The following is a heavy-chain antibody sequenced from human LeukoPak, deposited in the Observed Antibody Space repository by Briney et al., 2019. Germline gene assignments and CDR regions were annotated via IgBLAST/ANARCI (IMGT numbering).Heavy chain of an antibody. Sequence: GGSLRLSCAASGFTLSSYGMHWVRQAPGKGLEWVAIIWYDGSNKYYADSVKGRFTISRDNSKNTLYLQMNSLRAEDTAVYYCARDSGYPLYYFDYWGQGTLVTVSS. V-gene: IGHV3-33*01. D-gene: IGHD3-22*01. CDR1: GFTLSSYG. J-gene: IGHJ4*02. CDR2: IWYDGSNK. CDR3: ARDSGYPLYYFDY.